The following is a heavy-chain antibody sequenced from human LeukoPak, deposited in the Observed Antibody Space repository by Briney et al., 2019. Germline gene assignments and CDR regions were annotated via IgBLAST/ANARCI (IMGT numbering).Heavy chain of an antibody. CDR3: ARADFDWLLESNAFDI. Sequence: GGSLRLSCAASGFTFSSYWMSWVRQAPGKGLEWVANIKQDGSEKYYVDSVKGRFTISRDNAKNSLYLQMNSLRAEDTAVYYCARADFDWLLESNAFDIWGQGTMVTVSS. J-gene: IGHJ3*02. CDR2: IKQDGSEK. D-gene: IGHD3-9*01. CDR1: GFTFSSYW. V-gene: IGHV3-7*01.